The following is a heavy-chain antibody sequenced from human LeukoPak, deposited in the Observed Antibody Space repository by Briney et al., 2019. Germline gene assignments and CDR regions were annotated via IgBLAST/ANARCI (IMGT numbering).Heavy chain of an antibody. D-gene: IGHD3-10*01. CDR2: ISWNSGSI. J-gene: IGHJ3*02. CDR3: ARVSGYFATGSDYSPYAYDI. CDR1: GFTFDDYA. Sequence: GGSLRLSCAASGFTFDDYAMHWVRQAPGKGLEWASGISWNSGSIGYADSVKGRFTISRDNAKTSLYLQMNSLRAEDTAAYYCARVSGYFATGSDYSPYAYDIWGQGTMVTVSS. V-gene: IGHV3-9*01.